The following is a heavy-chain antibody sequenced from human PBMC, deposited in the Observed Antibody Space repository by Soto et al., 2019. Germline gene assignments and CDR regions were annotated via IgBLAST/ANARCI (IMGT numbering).Heavy chain of an antibody. D-gene: IGHD5-18*01. J-gene: IGHJ4*02. Sequence: GGSLRLSCAASGFTFSSSWMHWVRQAPGKGLVWVSRMNGDGSSTSYADSVKGRFTISRDNAKNTLFLQMSSLRAEDTAVYYCARYLDTAPDYWGQGTLVTVSS. CDR1: GFTFSSSW. CDR2: MNGDGSST. CDR3: ARYLDTAPDY. V-gene: IGHV3-74*01.